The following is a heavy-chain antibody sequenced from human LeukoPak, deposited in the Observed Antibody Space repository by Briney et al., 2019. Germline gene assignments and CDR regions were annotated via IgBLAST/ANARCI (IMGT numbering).Heavy chain of an antibody. J-gene: IGHJ4*02. Sequence: ASLKVSCKASGYTFTSYYMHWVRQTPGQGLEWMGIINPSGGSTTYAQMFQGRVTMTRDTSTRTVYMELSSLRSEDTAAYYCAREGEVIVTDNLFYWGQGTLVTVSS. CDR1: GYTFTSYY. D-gene: IGHD2-21*01. CDR2: INPSGGST. CDR3: AREGEVIVTDNLFY. V-gene: IGHV1-46*01.